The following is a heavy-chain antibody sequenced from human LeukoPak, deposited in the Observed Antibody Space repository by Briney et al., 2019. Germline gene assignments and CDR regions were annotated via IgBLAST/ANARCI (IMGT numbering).Heavy chain of an antibody. CDR3: ARVSAPVALRNWLDP. V-gene: IGHV3-30*04. CDR2: ISFGGSKT. J-gene: IGHJ5*02. CDR1: GFTFSSYT. Sequence: GGSLRLSCAASGFTFSSYTMHWVRQAPGRGLEWVAAISFGGSKTFYADSVKGRFTISRDNSNNTLFLQMNRLTPEDTATFYCARVSAPVALRNWLDPWGPGSLVSVSS. D-gene: IGHD2-8*01.